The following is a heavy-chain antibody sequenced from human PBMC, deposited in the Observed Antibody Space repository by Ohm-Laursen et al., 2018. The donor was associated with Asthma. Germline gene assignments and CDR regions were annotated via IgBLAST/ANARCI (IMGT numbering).Heavy chain of an antibody. Sequence: GTLSLTWTVSGGSVSSGSYYWSWIRQPPGKGLEWIGYIYYSGSTNYNPSLKSRVTISVDTSKNQFSLKLSSVTAADTAVYYCARGDYYDSSGLHYWGQGTLVTVSS. CDR2: IYYSGST. J-gene: IGHJ4*02. D-gene: IGHD3-22*01. V-gene: IGHV4-61*01. CDR3: ARGDYYDSSGLHY. CDR1: GGSVSSGSYY.